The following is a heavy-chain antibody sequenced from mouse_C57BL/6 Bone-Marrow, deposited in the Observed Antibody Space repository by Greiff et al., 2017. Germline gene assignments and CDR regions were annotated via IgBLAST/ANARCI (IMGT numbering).Heavy chain of an antibody. CDR1: GYTFTDYY. J-gene: IGHJ2*01. Sequence: EVQLQQSGPELVKPGASVKISCKASGYTFTDYYMNWVKQSHGKSLEWIGDINPNNGGTSYNQKFKGKATLTVDKSSSTAYMELRILTSEDSAVYYCARPLLYYGNYDYWGQGTTLTVSS. CDR2: INPNNGGT. V-gene: IGHV1-26*01. CDR3: ARPLLYYGNYDY. D-gene: IGHD2-1*01.